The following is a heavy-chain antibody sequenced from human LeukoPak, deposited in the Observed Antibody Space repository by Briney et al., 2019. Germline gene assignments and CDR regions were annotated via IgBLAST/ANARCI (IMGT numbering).Heavy chain of an antibody. D-gene: IGHD3-16*01. V-gene: IGHV3-30*18. J-gene: IGHJ4*02. Sequence: GGSLRLSCAASGFTFSSYGMHWVRQAPGKGLEWVATITYDGSSEYYADSVKDRFTVSRDNSKNTLYLQMSSLKTEDTAVYYCAKRGDGGHKSLEYWGQGTLVIVSS. CDR3: AKRGDGGHKSLEY. CDR2: ITYDGSSE. CDR1: GFTFSSYG.